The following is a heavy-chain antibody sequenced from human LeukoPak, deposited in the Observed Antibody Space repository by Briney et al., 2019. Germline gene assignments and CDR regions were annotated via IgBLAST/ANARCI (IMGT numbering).Heavy chain of an antibody. V-gene: IGHV3-7*01. CDR2: IKQDGSEK. Sequence: GGSLRLSCAASGFTFSSYWMSWVRQAPGKGLEWVANIKQDGSEKYYVDSVKGRFTISRDNAKNSLYLQMNSLRAEDTAVYYCARAGRQWLVPIYYYGMDVWGQGTTVTVSS. J-gene: IGHJ6*02. CDR1: GFTFSSYW. CDR3: ARAGRQWLVPIYYYGMDV. D-gene: IGHD6-19*01.